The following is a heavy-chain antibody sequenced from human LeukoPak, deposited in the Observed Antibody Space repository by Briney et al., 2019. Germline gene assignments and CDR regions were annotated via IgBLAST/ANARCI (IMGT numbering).Heavy chain of an antibody. CDR1: GFTFSSYS. CDR2: ISSSSSTI. J-gene: IGHJ4*02. D-gene: IGHD1-26*01. CDR3: AREWWELGRRYFDY. Sequence: GGSLRLSCAASGFTFSSYSMNWVRQAPGKGLEWVSYISSSSSTIYYADSVKGRFTIPRDNAKNSLYLQMNSLRAEDTAVYYCAREWWELGRRYFDYWGQGTLVTVSS. V-gene: IGHV3-48*01.